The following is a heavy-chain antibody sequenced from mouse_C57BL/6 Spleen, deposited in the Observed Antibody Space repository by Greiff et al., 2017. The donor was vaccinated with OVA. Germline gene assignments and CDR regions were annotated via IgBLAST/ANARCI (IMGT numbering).Heavy chain of an antibody. Sequence: EVQLQQSGPELVKPGASVKISCKASGYTFTDYYMNWVKQSHGKSLEWIGDINPNNGGTSYNQKFKGKATLTVDKSSSTAYMELRSLTSEDSAVYYCALDYGSSYEDLSPYWGQGTLVTVSA. J-gene: IGHJ3*01. CDR1: GYTFTDYY. CDR3: ALDYGSSYEDLSPY. V-gene: IGHV1-26*01. CDR2: INPNNGGT. D-gene: IGHD1-1*01.